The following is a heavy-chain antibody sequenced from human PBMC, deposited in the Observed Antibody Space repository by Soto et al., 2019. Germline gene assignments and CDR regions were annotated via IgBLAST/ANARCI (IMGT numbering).Heavy chain of an antibody. V-gene: IGHV3-30*18. CDR1: GFTFSTTG. D-gene: IGHD3-16*01. J-gene: IGHJ4*02. CDR3: AKDRVQSGLGEVDY. CDR2: ISYDGSNK. Sequence: QVQLVESGGGVVQPGRSLRLSCAASGFTFSTTGMNWVRQAPGKGLEWVAGISYDGSNKYYADSVKGRLTISRDNSKNTLYLQMNSLRAEDTDVYYCAKDRVQSGLGEVDYWGQGTLVTVSS.